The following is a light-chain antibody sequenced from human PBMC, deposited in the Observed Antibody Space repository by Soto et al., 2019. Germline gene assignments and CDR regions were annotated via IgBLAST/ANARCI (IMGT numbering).Light chain of an antibody. CDR2: DAS. Sequence: VVLTQSPATLSLSPGERATLSCRASQTISGYLAWYQQQPGQAPRLLIFDASSRATGVPARFSGSGSGTDFTLTISSLEPEDFGVYYCQQRSDWPPGLTFGGGTRVDI. CDR3: QQRSDWPPGLT. CDR1: QTISGY. V-gene: IGKV3-11*01. J-gene: IGKJ4*01.